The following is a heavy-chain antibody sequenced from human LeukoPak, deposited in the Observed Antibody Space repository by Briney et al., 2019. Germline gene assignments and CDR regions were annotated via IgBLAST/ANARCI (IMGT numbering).Heavy chain of an antibody. J-gene: IGHJ4*02. D-gene: IGHD2-15*01. Sequence: EPSGTLSLTCAVSGASISSSYWWSWVRQPPGKGLEWIGEIHHSGSTKYNPSLKSRVTTSVDKSKNQFSLKLSSVTAADTAVYYCAPSPCSGDSCYRFDFWGQGTQVTVSS. CDR3: APSPCSGDSCYRFDF. CDR2: IHHSGST. V-gene: IGHV4-4*02. CDR1: GASISSSYW.